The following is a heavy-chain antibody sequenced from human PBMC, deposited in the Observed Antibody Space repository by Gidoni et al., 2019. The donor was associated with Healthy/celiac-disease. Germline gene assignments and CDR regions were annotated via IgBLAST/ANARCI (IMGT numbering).Heavy chain of an antibody. Sequence: VQLVESGGGLVQPGGPRRPSCAASGFTFSSYSMKWVRQAPGEGLECVSYLSSSSSTIYYADSVKGRFTISRDNAKNSLYLQMNSLRDEDTAVYYCARDMGELHDWGQGTLVTVSS. CDR2: LSSSSSTI. J-gene: IGHJ4*02. CDR1: GFTFSSYS. D-gene: IGHD1-26*01. V-gene: IGHV3-48*02. CDR3: ARDMGELHD.